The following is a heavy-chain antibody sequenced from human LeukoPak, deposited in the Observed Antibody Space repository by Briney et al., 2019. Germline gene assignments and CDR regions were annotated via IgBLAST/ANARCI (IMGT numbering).Heavy chain of an antibody. J-gene: IGHJ4*02. Sequence: ASVTVSCTASGYTFTSYYMHWVRQAPGQGLEWMGIINPSGGSTSYAQKFQGRVTMTRDTSTSTVYMELSSLRSEDTAVYYCARDCVDTAMVYWGQGTLVTVSS. V-gene: IGHV1-46*01. CDR2: INPSGGST. D-gene: IGHD5-18*01. CDR3: ARDCVDTAMVY. CDR1: GYTFTSYY.